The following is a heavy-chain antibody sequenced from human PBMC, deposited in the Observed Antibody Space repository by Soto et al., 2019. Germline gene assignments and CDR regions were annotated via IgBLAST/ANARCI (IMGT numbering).Heavy chain of an antibody. J-gene: IGHJ4*01. CDR1: GGSISSYY. V-gene: IGHV4-59*08. D-gene: IGHD3-9*01. CDR3: ARHVSTYYDILTGHFDY. Sequence: QVQLQESGPGLVKPSETLSLTCTVSGGSISSYYWSWIRQPPGKGLEWIGYIYYSGSTNYNPSLKSRVTISVDTSKNQFSLKLSSVTAADTAVYYCARHVSTYYDILTGHFDYWGHGTLVTVSS. CDR2: IYYSGST.